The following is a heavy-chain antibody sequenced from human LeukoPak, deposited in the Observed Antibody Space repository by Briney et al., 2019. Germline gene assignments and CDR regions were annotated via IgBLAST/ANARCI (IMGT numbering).Heavy chain of an antibody. CDR3: AKALAGRYDDYKADY. CDR1: GFTFSNYA. CDR2: ISATAA. D-gene: IGHD4-17*01. J-gene: IGHJ4*02. Sequence: GGSLRLSCAASGFTFSNYAMNWVRQAPGKGLEWVSVISATAAHYADSVKGRFTISRDNSKNTLYLQMNNLRAEDTAVYYCAKALAGRYDDYKADYWGQGTLVIVSS. V-gene: IGHV3-23*01.